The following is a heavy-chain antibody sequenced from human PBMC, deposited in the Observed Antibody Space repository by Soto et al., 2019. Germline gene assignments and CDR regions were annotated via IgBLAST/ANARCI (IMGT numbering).Heavy chain of an antibody. CDR1: GFTFSDYV. Sequence: EVQVLESGGGLVLPGGSLRLSCVASGFTFSDYVMTWVRQPPGKGLEWVSSISGSGGSTYYTDSVKGRFTNSRDNSKDTVYLQMNGLRAEDTAVYYCAKAYKSGWKDYFDYWGQGTLVTVSS. CDR3: AKAYKSGWKDYFDY. CDR2: ISGSGGST. J-gene: IGHJ4*02. V-gene: IGHV3-23*01. D-gene: IGHD6-19*01.